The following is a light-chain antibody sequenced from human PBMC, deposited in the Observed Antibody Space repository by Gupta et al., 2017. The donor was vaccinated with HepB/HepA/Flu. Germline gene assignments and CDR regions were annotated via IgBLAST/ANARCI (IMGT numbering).Light chain of an antibody. V-gene: IGLV1-47*01. J-gene: IGLJ1*01. CDR2: RNN. CDR1: SSNIGSNY. CDR3: ATWDASLSGYV. Sequence: QSVLTQPPSASGTPGQRVTISCSGSSSNIGSNYVYWYQQFPATAPKLLIYRNNQRPSGVPDRFSGSKSGTSASLAISGLRADDEADYYCATWDASLSGYVFGNGTNVTVL.